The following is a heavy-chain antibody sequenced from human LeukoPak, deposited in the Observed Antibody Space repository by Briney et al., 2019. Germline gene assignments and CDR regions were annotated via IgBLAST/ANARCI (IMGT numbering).Heavy chain of an antibody. CDR2: INSDGSST. J-gene: IGHJ4*02. CDR1: GFTFSSYW. V-gene: IGHV3-74*01. CDR3: ARVPRGIVGARFDY. D-gene: IGHD1-26*01. Sequence: PGGSLRLSCAASGFTFSSYWMHWVRQAPGKGLVCVSRINSDGSSTSYADSVKGRFTISRDNAKNTLYLQMNSLRAEDTAVYYCARVPRGIVGARFDYWGQGTLVTVSS.